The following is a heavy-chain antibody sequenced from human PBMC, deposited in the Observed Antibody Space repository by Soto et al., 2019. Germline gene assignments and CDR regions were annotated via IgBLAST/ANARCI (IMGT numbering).Heavy chain of an antibody. CDR2: ISSSSSTI. V-gene: IGHV3-48*02. CDR1: GFTFSSYS. D-gene: IGHD3-3*01. Sequence: GGSLRLSCAASGFTFSSYSMNWVRQAPGKGLEWVSYISSSSSTIYYADSVKGRFTISRDNAKNSLYLQMNSLRDEDTAVYYCARGPEARVYYVFWSGYWIHWGQGTLVTVSS. J-gene: IGHJ4*02. CDR3: ARGPEARVYYVFWSGYWIH.